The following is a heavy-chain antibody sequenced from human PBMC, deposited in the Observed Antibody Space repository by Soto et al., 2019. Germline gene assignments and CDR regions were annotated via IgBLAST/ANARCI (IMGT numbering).Heavy chain of an antibody. CDR1: GGTFSSYA. J-gene: IGHJ6*02. CDR2: IIPIFGTA. CDR3: ARGAGCSGGSCYRGYYYYGMDV. Sequence: SVKVSCKASGGTFSSYAISWVRQAPGQGLEWMGGIIPIFGTANYAQKFQGRVTITADESTSTAYMELSSLRSEDTAVYYCARGAGCSGGSCYRGYYYYGMDVWGQGTTVTVSS. V-gene: IGHV1-69*13. D-gene: IGHD2-15*01.